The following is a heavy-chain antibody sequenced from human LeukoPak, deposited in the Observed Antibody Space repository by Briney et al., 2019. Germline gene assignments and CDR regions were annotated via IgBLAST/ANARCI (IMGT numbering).Heavy chain of an antibody. CDR3: ARARRYTSSAFDY. CDR2: IYYSGST. J-gene: IGHJ4*02. V-gene: IGHV4-61*08. D-gene: IGHD6-13*01. CDR1: GGSISSGGYY. Sequence: PSQTLSLTCTVSGGSISSGGYYWSWIRQHPGKGLEWIGYIYYSGSTNYNPSLKSRVTISVDTSKNQFSLKMSSVTTADTAFYYCARARRYTSSAFDYWGQGTLVTVSS.